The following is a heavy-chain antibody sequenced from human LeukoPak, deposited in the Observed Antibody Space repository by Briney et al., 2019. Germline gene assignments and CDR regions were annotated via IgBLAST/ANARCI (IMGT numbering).Heavy chain of an antibody. Sequence: ASVKVSCKASGYTFTGYYMHWVRQAPGQGLEWMGWINPNSGGTNYAQKFQGRVTMTRDTSISTAYMELSRLRSDDTAVYYCATVYGSSRYGPSNWGQGTLVTVSS. J-gene: IGHJ4*02. D-gene: IGHD6-13*01. CDR1: GYTFTGYY. V-gene: IGHV1-2*02. CDR3: ATVYGSSRYGPSN. CDR2: INPNSGGT.